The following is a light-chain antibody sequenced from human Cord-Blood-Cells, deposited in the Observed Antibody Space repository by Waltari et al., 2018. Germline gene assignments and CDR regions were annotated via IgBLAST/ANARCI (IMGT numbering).Light chain of an antibody. CDR2: GKN. J-gene: IGLJ3*02. CDR1: SPRSYY. V-gene: IGLV3-19*01. Sequence: SSELTQDPAVSVALGQTVRITCQGDSPRSYYASWYQQKPGQAPVLVIYGKNNRPSGIPDRLSGSSSGNTASLTITGAQAEDEADYYCNSRDSSGNHWVFGGGTKLTVL. CDR3: NSRDSSGNHWV.